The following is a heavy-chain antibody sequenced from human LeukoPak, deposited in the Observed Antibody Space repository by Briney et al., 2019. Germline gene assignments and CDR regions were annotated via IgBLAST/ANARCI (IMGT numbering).Heavy chain of an antibody. D-gene: IGHD6-13*01. V-gene: IGHV4-31*03. CDR2: IYYSGST. J-gene: IGHJ1*01. Sequence: SETLSLTCTVSGGSFSSGDYYWNWIRQHPGKGLEWIGYIYYSGSTYYSPSLKSRVAISVDTSKNQFSLKLDSVTAADTAVYYCARDYSSHLGYFRHWGQGTLVTVS. CDR1: GGSFSSGDYY. CDR3: ARDYSSHLGYFRH.